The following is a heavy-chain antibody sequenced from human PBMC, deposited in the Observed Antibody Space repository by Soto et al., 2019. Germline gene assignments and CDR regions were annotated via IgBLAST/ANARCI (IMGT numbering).Heavy chain of an antibody. CDR2: IYPSDSDT. CDR1: GYSFTRYL. J-gene: IGHJ6*02. D-gene: IGHD2-15*01. V-gene: IGHV5-51*01. Sequence: ESVKRFGTGSGYSFTRYLLCLVRQMTGKGLEWMGIIYPSDSDTRYSPFFQGEVTISADKSISTAYLQWTSLKASDTAMYHCARRRGRVAAVYYYGMDVWGQGTQVTSP. CDR3: ARRRGRVAAVYYYGMDV.